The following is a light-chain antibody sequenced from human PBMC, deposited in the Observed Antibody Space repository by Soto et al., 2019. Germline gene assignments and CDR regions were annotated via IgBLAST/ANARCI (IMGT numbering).Light chain of an antibody. Sequence: QSVLTQPPSVSGSPGQSVTISCTGTSTDFVSYNRVSWYQQPPGTAPKLMIYEVSKRPSGVPDRFSGSKSGNTASLTISGLQAADEAHYYCGLYTRENAYVLGNGTKVTV. V-gene: IGLV2-18*01. CDR1: STDFVSYNR. CDR2: EVS. CDR3: GLYTRENAYV. J-gene: IGLJ1*01.